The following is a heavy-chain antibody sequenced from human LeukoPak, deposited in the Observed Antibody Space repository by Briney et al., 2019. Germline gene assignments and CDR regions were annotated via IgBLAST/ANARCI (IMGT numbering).Heavy chain of an antibody. CDR3: ARAPSVLLWFGESPSWFDP. CDR1: GGSISSGGYY. D-gene: IGHD3-10*01. CDR2: IYHSGST. V-gene: IGHV4-30-2*01. Sequence: SETLSLTCTVSGGSISSGGYYWSWIRQPPGKGLEWIGYIYHSGSTYYNPSLKSRVTISVDRSKNQFSLKLSSVTAADTAVYYCARAPSVLLWFGESPSWFDPWGQGTLVTVSS. J-gene: IGHJ5*02.